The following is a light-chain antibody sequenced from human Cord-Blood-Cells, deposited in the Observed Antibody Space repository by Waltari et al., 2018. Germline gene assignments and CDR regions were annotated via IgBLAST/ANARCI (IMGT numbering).Light chain of an antibody. V-gene: IGKV1-39*01. CDR3: QQSYSTLT. CDR1: QSISSY. J-gene: IGKJ4*01. CDR2: AAS. Sequence: DIQMTQSPSSMSASVGARVTITCPASQSISSYFNWYQQKPGKAPKHLIYAASSLQIGVPSMFSCSGSGTDFTLTISSLQPEDFATYYCQQSYSTLTFGGGTKVEIK.